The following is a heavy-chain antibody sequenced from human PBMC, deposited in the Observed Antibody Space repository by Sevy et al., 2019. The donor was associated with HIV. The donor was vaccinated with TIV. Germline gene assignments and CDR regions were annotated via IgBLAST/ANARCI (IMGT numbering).Heavy chain of an antibody. J-gene: IGHJ6*02. CDR2: IYPGDSDT. Sequence: GESLKISCKGSGYRFTDYWIVWVRQMPGKGLEWMGIIYPGDSDTTYSPSFQGQVTISVDKSISTAYLQWRSLKSSDTAIFYGAGAARGKLPSYYYYPMDVWGQGTTVTVSS. CDR3: AGAARGKLPSYYYYPMDV. D-gene: IGHD6-13*01. V-gene: IGHV5-51*01. CDR1: GYRFTDYW.